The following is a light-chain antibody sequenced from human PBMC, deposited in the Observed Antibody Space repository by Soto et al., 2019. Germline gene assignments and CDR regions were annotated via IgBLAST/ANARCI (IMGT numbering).Light chain of an antibody. CDR1: SSDVGGYNY. J-gene: IGLJ1*01. CDR2: DVS. V-gene: IGLV2-14*01. Sequence: QSVLTQPASVSGPPGQSITISCTGTSSDVGGYNYVSWYQQHPGKAPKLMIYDVSNRPSGVSNRFSGSKSGNTASLTISGLQAEDEADCYCSSYTSSSTLVVFGTGTKVTVL. CDR3: SSYTSSSTLVV.